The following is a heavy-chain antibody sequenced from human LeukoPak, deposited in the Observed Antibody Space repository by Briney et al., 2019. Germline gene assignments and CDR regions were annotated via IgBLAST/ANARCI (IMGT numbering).Heavy chain of an antibody. D-gene: IGHD3-22*01. Sequence: PGGSLRLSCAASGFTFSTYAMSWVRQAPGKGLEWVSAISGSGGTTYYADPVKGRFTISRDNSKNTLYLQMNSLRADDRAVYYCAKETYDRYFDYWGQGTLVTVSS. V-gene: IGHV3-23*01. J-gene: IGHJ4*02. CDR1: GFTFSTYA. CDR2: ISGSGGTT. CDR3: AKETYDRYFDY.